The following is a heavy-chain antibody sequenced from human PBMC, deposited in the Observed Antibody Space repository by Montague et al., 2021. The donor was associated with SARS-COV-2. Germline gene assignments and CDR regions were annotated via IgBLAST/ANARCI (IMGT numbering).Heavy chain of an antibody. V-gene: IGHV4-59*01. CDR2: IYYSGNT. CDR1: GGSISSYN. J-gene: IGHJ6*02. D-gene: IGHD5-24*01. CDR3: AGLQGDGSLCGMDV. Sequence: SETLSLTCTVSGGSISSYNWSWIRQPPGKGLECIGYIYYSGNTNYNPSLKSRVTISVDASKSQFSLKLSSVTAADTAVYYCAGLQGDGSLCGMDVWGQGTTVTVSS.